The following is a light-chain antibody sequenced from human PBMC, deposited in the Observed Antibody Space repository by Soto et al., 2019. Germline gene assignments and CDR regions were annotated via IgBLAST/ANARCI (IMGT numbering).Light chain of an antibody. V-gene: IGKV3-20*01. J-gene: IGKJ1*01. CDR3: QQYGSSLGVT. CDR2: DAF. Sequence: EIVLTQSPGTLSLSPGERATLSCRASQSVSSNYLAWYQQKPGQAPRLLIYDAFSRATGIADRFSGSGSGTDFTLTISRLEPEDFAVYYCQQYGSSLGVTFGQGTKVDI. CDR1: QSVSSNY.